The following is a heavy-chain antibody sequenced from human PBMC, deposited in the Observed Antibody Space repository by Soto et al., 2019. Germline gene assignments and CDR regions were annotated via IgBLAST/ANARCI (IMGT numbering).Heavy chain of an antibody. Sequence: EVQLVESGGGLVQPGGSLRLSCAASGFTFSSYSMNWVRQAPGKGLEWVSYISSSSSTIYYADSVKGRFTISIDNAKNSLYLQMNSLRDEDTAVYYCARPKYSSSSYGMDVWGQGTTVTVSS. J-gene: IGHJ6*02. CDR1: GFTFSSYS. CDR3: ARPKYSSSSYGMDV. V-gene: IGHV3-48*02. CDR2: ISSSSSTI. D-gene: IGHD6-6*01.